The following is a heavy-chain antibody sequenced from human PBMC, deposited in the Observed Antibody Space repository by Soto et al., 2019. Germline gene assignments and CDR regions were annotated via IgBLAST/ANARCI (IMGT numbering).Heavy chain of an antibody. J-gene: IGHJ4*01. V-gene: IGHV3-48*02. CDR2: ISSSSENI. CDR3: ARLPKGSVVTG. D-gene: IGHD2-21*02. Sequence: VQLVESGGGVVSPGGSLRLSCVGSGFSFRDHSMNWVRQPPGKGLQWISYISSSSENIYYADSVKGRFTVSRDNAKNTLFLQMNSLRDDYSAIYYCARLPKGSVVTGWGQGSLVTVSS. CDR1: GFSFRDHS.